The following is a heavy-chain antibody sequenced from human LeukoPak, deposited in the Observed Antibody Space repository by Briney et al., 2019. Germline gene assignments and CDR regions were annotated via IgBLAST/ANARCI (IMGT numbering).Heavy chain of an antibody. V-gene: IGHV1-69*05. Sequence: SVKVSCKASGGTFSSYAISWVRQAPGQGHEWMGRIIPIFGTANYAQKFQGRVTITTDESTSTAYMELSGLRSEDTAVYYCARDGSSGSFDYWGQGTLVTASS. J-gene: IGHJ4*02. CDR3: ARDGSSGSFDY. CDR1: GGTFSSYA. CDR2: IIPIFGTA. D-gene: IGHD6-19*01.